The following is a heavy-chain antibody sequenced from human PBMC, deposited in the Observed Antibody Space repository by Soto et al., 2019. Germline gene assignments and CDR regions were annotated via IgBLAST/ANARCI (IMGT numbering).Heavy chain of an antibody. CDR2: IYYSGST. V-gene: IGHV4-30-4*08. D-gene: IGHD3-3*01. CDR3: ARGFNYDFWSGSWFDP. Sequence: PSETLSLTCTVSGGSISSGGYYWSWIRQHPGKGLEWIGYIYYSGSTYYNPSLKSRVTISVDTSKNQFSLKLSSVTAADTAVYYCARGFNYDFWSGSWFDPWGQGTLVTVSS. CDR1: GGSISSGGYY. J-gene: IGHJ5*02.